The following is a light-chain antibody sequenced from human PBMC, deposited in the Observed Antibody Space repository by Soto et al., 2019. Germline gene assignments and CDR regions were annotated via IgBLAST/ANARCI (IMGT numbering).Light chain of an antibody. V-gene: IGKV1-5*03. CDR3: QQYDSYSVT. CDR1: QSVSNW. Sequence: DIQMTQSPSTLSASIGDRVTISCRASQSVSNWLAWYQQKPGKAPKLLIYQASTLNSGVPSRFSGSGSGNEFTLTIRSPQPDDFATYYCQQYDSYSVTFGQGTKLEIK. CDR2: QAS. J-gene: IGKJ2*01.